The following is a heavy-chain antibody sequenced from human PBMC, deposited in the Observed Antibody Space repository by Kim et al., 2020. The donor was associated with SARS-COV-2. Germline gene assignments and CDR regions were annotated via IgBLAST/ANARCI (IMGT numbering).Heavy chain of an antibody. Sequence: SETLSLTCSVSGGPIRSYYWTWIRQSPGRKLEWIGYVYHTGNTNYNPSLRGRVTISLDTSKRQFSLTLTSVTAADTAVYYCASTGVGAVGWFDTWGQGTLVSVSS. V-gene: IGHV4-59*01. CDR1: GGPIRSYY. CDR2: VYHTGNT. CDR3: ASTGVGAVGWFDT. D-gene: IGHD1-26*01. J-gene: IGHJ5*02.